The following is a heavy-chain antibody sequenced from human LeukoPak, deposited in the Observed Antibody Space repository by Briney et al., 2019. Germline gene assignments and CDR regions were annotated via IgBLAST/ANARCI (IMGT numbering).Heavy chain of an antibody. Sequence: SETLSLTCAVYGGSFSGYYWSWIRQPPGKGLEWIGEINHSGSTNYNPSLKSRVTISVDTSKHQSSLKLSSVTAADTAVYYCARGGRGYCSGGSCYSFAYWGQGTLVTVSS. V-gene: IGHV4-34*01. J-gene: IGHJ4*02. CDR1: GGSFSGYY. CDR2: INHSGST. D-gene: IGHD2-15*01. CDR3: ARGGRGYCSGGSCYSFAY.